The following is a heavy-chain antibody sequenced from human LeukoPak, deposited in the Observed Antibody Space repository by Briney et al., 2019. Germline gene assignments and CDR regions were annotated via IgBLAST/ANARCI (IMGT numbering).Heavy chain of an antibody. CDR2: INSDGSST. CDR3: ARDPRLGAFDI. Sequence: GGSLRLSCAASGFTFSSYWVHWVRQAPGKGLVWVSRINSDGSSTSYADSVKGRFTISRDNAKNTLYLQMNSLRAKDTAVYYCARDPRLGAFDIWGQGTMVTVSS. J-gene: IGHJ3*02. V-gene: IGHV3-74*01. CDR1: GFTFSSYW. D-gene: IGHD6-19*01.